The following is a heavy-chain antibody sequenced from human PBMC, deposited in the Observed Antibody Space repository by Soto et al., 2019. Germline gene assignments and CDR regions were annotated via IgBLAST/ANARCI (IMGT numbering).Heavy chain of an antibody. V-gene: IGHV4-4*02. CDR3: ASSLFDAFHI. Sequence: SETLSLTCDVSGGSITSSKWWNWVRQPPGKGLEWIGEIYHSGSTNCNPSLKSRVTISVDKSKNQFSLKLSSVTAADTAVYYCASSLFDAFHIWGQGTMVTVSS. CDR1: GGSITSSKW. CDR2: IYHSGST. J-gene: IGHJ3*02.